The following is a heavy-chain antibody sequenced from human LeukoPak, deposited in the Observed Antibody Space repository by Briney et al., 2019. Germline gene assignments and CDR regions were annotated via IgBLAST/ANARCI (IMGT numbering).Heavy chain of an antibody. CDR3: AKVSGRIRNYFDY. J-gene: IGHJ4*02. D-gene: IGHD2-15*01. V-gene: IGHV3-23*01. CDR2: ISGSGGST. Sequence: GGSLRLPCAASGFTFSSYAMSWVRQAPGKGLEWVSAISGSGGSTYYADSVKGRFTISRDNSKNTLYLQMNSLRAEDMAVYYCAKVSGRIRNYFDYWGQGTLVTVSS. CDR1: GFTFSSYA.